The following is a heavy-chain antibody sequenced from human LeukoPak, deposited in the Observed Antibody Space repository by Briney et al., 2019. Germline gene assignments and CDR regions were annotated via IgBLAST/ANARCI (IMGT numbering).Heavy chain of an antibody. Sequence: PGGSLRLSCVASGFTFDDYGMSWVRQAPGKGLEWVSGINWNGGSTGYADSVKGRFTISRDNAKNSLYLQMNSLRAEDTALYYCARDSGYTTSPGHWGQGTLVTVSS. J-gene: IGHJ4*02. D-gene: IGHD3-16*02. CDR1: GFTFDDYG. CDR2: INWNGGST. CDR3: ARDSGYTTSPGH. V-gene: IGHV3-20*04.